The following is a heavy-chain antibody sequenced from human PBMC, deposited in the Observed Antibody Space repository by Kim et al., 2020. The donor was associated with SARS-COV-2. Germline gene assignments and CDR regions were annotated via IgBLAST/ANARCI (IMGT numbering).Heavy chain of an antibody. Sequence: SETLSLTCTVSGAPISSYYWVWVRQPPGKGLEWMATFFRSGSTSSNPSLKSRVTISADTSNHQFSLQLSSVTAADTAVYYWASWDYSDNAGLVHCGQGTLVTASS. D-gene: IGHD3-22*01. CDR1: GAPISSYY. CDR3: ASWDYSDNAGLVH. V-gene: IGHV4-59*13. J-gene: IGHJ4*02. CDR2: FFRSGST.